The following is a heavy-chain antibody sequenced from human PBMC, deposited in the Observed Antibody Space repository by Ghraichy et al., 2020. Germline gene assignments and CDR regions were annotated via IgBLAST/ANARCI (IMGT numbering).Heavy chain of an antibody. V-gene: IGHV1-3*01. CDR3: ASQDILTGYYHSRAFDI. CDR1: GYTFTSYA. J-gene: IGHJ3*02. Sequence: ASVKVSCEASGYTFTSYAMHWVRQAPGQRLEWMGWINAGNGNTKYSQKFQGRVTITRDTSASTAYMELSSLRSEDTAVYYCASQDILTGYYHSRAFDIWGQGTMVTVSS. D-gene: IGHD3-9*01. CDR2: INAGNGNT.